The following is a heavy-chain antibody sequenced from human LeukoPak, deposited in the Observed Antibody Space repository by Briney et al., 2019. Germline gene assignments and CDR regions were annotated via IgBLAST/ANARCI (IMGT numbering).Heavy chain of an antibody. D-gene: IGHD5-12*01. CDR1: GFTFDDYA. V-gene: IGHV3-43D*03. CDR2: ISWDGGST. J-gene: IGHJ4*02. CDR3: AKDMAYSGHEYYFDY. Sequence: GGSLRLSGAASGFTFDDYAMHWVRQAPGKGLEWVSLISWDGGSTYYADSVKGRFTISRDNSKNSLYLQMNSLRAEDTALYYCAKDMAYSGHEYYFDYWGQGTLVTVSS.